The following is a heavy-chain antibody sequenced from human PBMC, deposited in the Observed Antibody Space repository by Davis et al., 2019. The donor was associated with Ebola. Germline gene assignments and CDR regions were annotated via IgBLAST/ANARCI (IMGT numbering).Heavy chain of an antibody. J-gene: IGHJ4*02. CDR1: GFTVSSNY. CDR2: ISYDGSNK. Sequence: GESLKISCAASGFTVSSNYMSWVRQAPGKGLEWVAVISYDGSNKYYADSVKGRFTISRDNSKNTLYLQMNSLRAEDTAVYYCARLGGKSSGLDYWGQGTLVTVSS. V-gene: IGHV3-30-3*01. CDR3: ARLGGKSSGLDY. D-gene: IGHD3-22*01.